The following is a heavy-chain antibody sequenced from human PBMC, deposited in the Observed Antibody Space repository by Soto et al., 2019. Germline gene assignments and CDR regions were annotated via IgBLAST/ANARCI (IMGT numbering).Heavy chain of an antibody. CDR1: GYTFSGYY. CDR2: INPNSGGT. Sequence: ASVKVSSKASGYTFSGYYMHWVRQAPGQGLECMGWINPNSGGTNYAQKFQGRVTMTRDTSISTAYMELGWLRSDDTAVYYCARSRITMVRGVIRYYYYGMDVWGQGTTVTVSS. CDR3: ARSRITMVRGVIRYYYYGMDV. D-gene: IGHD3-10*01. J-gene: IGHJ6*02. V-gene: IGHV1-2*02.